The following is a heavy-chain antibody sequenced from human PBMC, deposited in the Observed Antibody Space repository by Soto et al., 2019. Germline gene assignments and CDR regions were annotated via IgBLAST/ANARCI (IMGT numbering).Heavy chain of an antibody. D-gene: IGHD2-21*02. J-gene: IGHJ4*02. V-gene: IGHV3-53*02. CDR1: GFTVSSNY. CDR3: ARAPCGGDCYSGDY. CDR2: IYSGGST. Sequence: EVQLVETGGGLIQPGGSLRLSCAASGFTVSSNYMSWVRQAPGKGLEWVSVIYSGGSTYYADSVKGRFTISRDNSKNTLYLPMNSLRAEDTAVYYCARAPCGGDCYSGDYWGQGTLVTVSS.